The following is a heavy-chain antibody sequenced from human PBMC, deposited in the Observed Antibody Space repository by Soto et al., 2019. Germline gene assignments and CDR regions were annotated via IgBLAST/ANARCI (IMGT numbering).Heavy chain of an antibody. J-gene: IGHJ4*02. D-gene: IGHD3-22*01. CDR2: ISGSGGST. CDR1: GFTFSSYA. CDR3: ARGYYYLGSYYFDY. Sequence: GGSLRLSCAASGFTFSSYAMSWVRQAPGKGLEWVSAISGSGGSTYYADSVKGRFTISRDNSKNTLYLQMNSLRAEDTVVYYCARGYYYLGSYYFDYWGQGTLVTVSS. V-gene: IGHV3-23*01.